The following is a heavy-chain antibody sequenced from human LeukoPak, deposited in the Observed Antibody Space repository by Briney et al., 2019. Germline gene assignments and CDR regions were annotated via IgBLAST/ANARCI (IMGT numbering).Heavy chain of an antibody. V-gene: IGHV1-8*01. CDR3: ARASVGGFDY. CDR1: GYTFTTYD. CDR2: MNPNSGDT. Sequence: ASVKVSCKASGYTFTTYDITWVRQATGQGLEWMGWMNPNSGDTAYAQKFQGRVTMTRNTSISTAYMELSSLRSEDTAVYYCARASVGGFDYWGQGTLVTVSS. D-gene: IGHD3-16*01. J-gene: IGHJ4*02.